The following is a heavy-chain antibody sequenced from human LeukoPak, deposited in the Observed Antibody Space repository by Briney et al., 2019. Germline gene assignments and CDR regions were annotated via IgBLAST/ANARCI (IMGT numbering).Heavy chain of an antibody. CDR1: GFTFSSYA. CDR3: AKGPDYYDSSGYDY. D-gene: IGHD3-22*01. J-gene: IGHJ4*02. V-gene: IGHV3-23*01. CDR2: ISGSGGST. Sequence: GGSLRLSCAASGFTFSSYAMSWVRQAPGKGLEWVSAISGSGGSTYYADSVKGRFTISRDNSKNTLYLQMNSLRAEDTAVYHCAKGPDYYDSSGYDYWGQGTLVTVSS.